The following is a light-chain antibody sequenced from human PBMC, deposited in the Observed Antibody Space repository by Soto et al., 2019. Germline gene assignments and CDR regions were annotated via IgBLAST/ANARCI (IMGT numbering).Light chain of an antibody. V-gene: IGLV1-40*01. CDR3: QSYDSSLSGSYV. Sequence: QSVLTRPPSVSGAPGQRVTIPCTGSSSNIGAGYDVHWYQQLPGTAPKLLMYGDSNRASGVPDRFSGSKSGTSASLAITGLQAEDEADYYCQSYDSSLSGSYVFGTGTKVTVL. J-gene: IGLJ1*01. CDR2: GDS. CDR1: SSNIGAGYD.